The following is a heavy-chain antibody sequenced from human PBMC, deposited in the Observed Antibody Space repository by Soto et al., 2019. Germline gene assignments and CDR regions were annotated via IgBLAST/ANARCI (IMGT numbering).Heavy chain of an antibody. CDR2: IKSKVDGETT. J-gene: IGHJ4*02. V-gene: IGHV3-15*07. Sequence: EVHLVESGGGFVKPGGSLRLSCAAFDFTFSHAWMDWVRQAPGKGLEWVGRIKSKVDGETTNYAAPVEGRFTISRDDSNNTLYLQMNNLKTEDTAVYYCARRIAVAGSYYFDYWGQGTLVTVSS. CDR1: DFTFSHAW. CDR3: ARRIAVAGSYYFDY. D-gene: IGHD6-19*01.